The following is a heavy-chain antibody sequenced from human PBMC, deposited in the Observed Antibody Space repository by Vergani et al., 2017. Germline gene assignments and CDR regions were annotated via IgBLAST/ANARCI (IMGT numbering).Heavy chain of an antibody. D-gene: IGHD2-21*01. CDR2: IRYDGSNT. CDR3: AIDTVIGGRCFDY. Sequence: QVQLVESGGGVVQPGGSLRLSCGASGSTFSNSGMHWVRQAPGKGLEWVTFIRYDGSNTYYADSVKGRFTISRDNSKNTLLLQMNSLSPEDTAVYYCAIDTVIGGRCFDYWGQGTLVTVSS. CDR1: GSTFSNSG. J-gene: IGHJ4*02. V-gene: IGHV3-30*02.